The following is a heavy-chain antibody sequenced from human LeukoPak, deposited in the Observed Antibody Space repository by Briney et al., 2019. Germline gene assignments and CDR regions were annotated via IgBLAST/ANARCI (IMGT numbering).Heavy chain of an antibody. V-gene: IGHV3-30*18. Sequence: QPGRSLRLSCAASGFTFSSYGMHWVRQAPGKGLEWVAVISYDGSNKYYADSVKGRFTISRDNSKNTLYLQMNSLRAEDTAVYYCAKGYDYVWGSYRYYFDYWGQGTLVTVSS. CDR3: AKGYDYVWGSYRYYFDY. CDR2: ISYDGSNK. CDR1: GFTFSSYG. J-gene: IGHJ4*02. D-gene: IGHD3-16*02.